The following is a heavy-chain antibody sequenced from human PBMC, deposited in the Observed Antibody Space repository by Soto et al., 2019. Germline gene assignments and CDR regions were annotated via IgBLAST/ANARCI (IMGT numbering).Heavy chain of an antibody. Sequence: SVKVCCKASGGTFSSYAISWVLQAPGQGLEWMGGVIPIFGTANYAQKFQGRVTITADKSTSTAYMELSSLRSEDTAVYYCARDGGSGRYGYYYYGMDVWGQGTTVTVSS. J-gene: IGHJ6*02. CDR2: VIPIFGTA. D-gene: IGHD6-19*01. V-gene: IGHV1-69*06. CDR3: ARDGGSGRYGYYYYGMDV. CDR1: GGTFSSYA.